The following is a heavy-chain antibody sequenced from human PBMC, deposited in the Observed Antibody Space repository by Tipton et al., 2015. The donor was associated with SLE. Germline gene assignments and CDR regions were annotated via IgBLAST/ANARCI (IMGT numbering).Heavy chain of an antibody. V-gene: IGHV4-59*08. CDR3: ARHRYSSGQLGY. J-gene: IGHJ4*02. D-gene: IGHD6-19*01. Sequence: TLSLTCTVSGGSISSYYWSWIRQPPGKGLEWIGDIYYSGGTNYNPSLKSQVTISVDTSKNQFSLKLSSVTAADTAVYYCARHRYSSGQLGYWGQGTLVTVSS. CDR2: IYYSGGT. CDR1: GGSISSYY.